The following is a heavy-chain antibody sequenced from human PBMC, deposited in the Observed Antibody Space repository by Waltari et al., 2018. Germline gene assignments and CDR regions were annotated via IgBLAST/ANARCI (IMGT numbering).Heavy chain of an antibody. CDR3: ARVLGYGSGSDY. J-gene: IGHJ4*02. D-gene: IGHD3-10*01. CDR2: IYYSGST. V-gene: IGHV4-59*01. Sequence: QVQLQESGPGLVQPSETLSLTCTVSGGSISTYYWRWIRQPPGKGLEWIGYIYYSGSTNYNPSLKSRVTISVDTSKNQFSLKLSSVTAADTAVYYCARVLGYGSGSDYWGQGTLVTVSS. CDR1: GGSISTYY.